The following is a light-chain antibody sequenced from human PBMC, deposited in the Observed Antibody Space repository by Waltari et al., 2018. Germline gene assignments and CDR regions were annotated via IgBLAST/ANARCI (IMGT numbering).Light chain of an antibody. CDR2: EGS. Sequence: QSALTQPASVSGSPGQSITISCTGTSSDVGSFNLVSWYQQHPGRAPKLMIYEGSKRPSGASNRFCGSKAGNTASLTISGLQAEDEADYYCCSYGDSNWVFGGGTKVTVL. CDR1: SSDVGSFNL. J-gene: IGLJ3*02. CDR3: CSYGDSNWV. V-gene: IGLV2-23*01.